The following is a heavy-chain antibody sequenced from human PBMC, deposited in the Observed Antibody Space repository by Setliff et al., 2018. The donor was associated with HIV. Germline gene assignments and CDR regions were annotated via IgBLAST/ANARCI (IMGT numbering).Heavy chain of an antibody. V-gene: IGHV3-21*01. CDR2: ISSSSSYI. Sequence: GGSLRLSCEASGFTFKSYSINWVRQAPGQGLEWVSSISSSSSYIHYADSVKGRFTISRDNAKNSLFLQMNSLRAEDTAVYYCARDPTARGDAFDIWGQGTMVTVSS. CDR3: ARDPTARGDAFDI. J-gene: IGHJ3*02. D-gene: IGHD4-17*01. CDR1: GFTFKSYS.